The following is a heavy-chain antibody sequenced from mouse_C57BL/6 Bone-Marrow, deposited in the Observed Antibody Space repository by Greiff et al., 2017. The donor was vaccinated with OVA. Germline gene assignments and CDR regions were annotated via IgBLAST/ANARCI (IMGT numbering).Heavy chain of an antibody. CDR1: GYTFTDYY. V-gene: IGHV1-76*01. D-gene: IGHD2-2*01. CDR2: LYPGSGNI. CDR3: ARSERLRDYFDY. J-gene: IGHJ2*01. Sequence: VQLQQSGAELVRPGASVKLSCKASGYTFTDYYISWVKQRPGKGLEWIARLYPGSGNIYYNEKFKGKATLTAEKSSGTAYMQLSSLTSDDSAVYVCARSERLRDYFDYWGQGTTLTVSS.